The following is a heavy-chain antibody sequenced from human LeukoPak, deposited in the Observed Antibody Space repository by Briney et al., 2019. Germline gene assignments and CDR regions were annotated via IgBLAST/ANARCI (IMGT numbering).Heavy chain of an antibody. Sequence: SETLSLTCTVSGYSISSGYYWGWIRQPPGKGLEWIGSIYYSGSTYYNPSLKSRVTISVDTSKNQFSLKLSSVTAADTAVYYCARQSGGFDYWGQGTLVTVSS. D-gene: IGHD3-10*01. CDR1: GYSISSGYY. CDR3: ARQSGGFDY. CDR2: IYYSGST. J-gene: IGHJ4*02. V-gene: IGHV4-38-2*02.